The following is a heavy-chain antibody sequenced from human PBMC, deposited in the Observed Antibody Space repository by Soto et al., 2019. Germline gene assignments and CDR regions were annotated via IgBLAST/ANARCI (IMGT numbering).Heavy chain of an antibody. CDR3: ARGPVRNWFDP. CDR2: INAGNGDR. D-gene: IGHD3-10*01. V-gene: IGHV1-3*01. Sequence: QVQLVQSGAEVKKPGASVKVSCKASGYTFTSYGMHWVRQAPGQRLEWMGWINAGNGDRKFSQKFQGRVTITRDTAASTGYMELSSLKSEDTAVYYCARGPVRNWFDPWGQGTQVTVSS. CDR1: GYTFTSYG. J-gene: IGHJ5*02.